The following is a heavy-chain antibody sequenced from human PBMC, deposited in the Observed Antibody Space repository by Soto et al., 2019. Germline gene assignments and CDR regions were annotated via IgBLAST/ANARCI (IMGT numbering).Heavy chain of an antibody. V-gene: IGHV4-4*02. CDR2: IYHSGST. Sequence: WETLSLPCEVSGGSISSSDWWSWVRQPPGKGLEWIGEIYHSGSTNYNPSLKSRVTISVDKSKNQFSLKLSSVTAADTAIYYCARDGSGSYRRFDYWGQGTLVT. J-gene: IGHJ4*02. CDR1: GGSISSSDW. D-gene: IGHD3-10*01. CDR3: ARDGSGSYRRFDY.